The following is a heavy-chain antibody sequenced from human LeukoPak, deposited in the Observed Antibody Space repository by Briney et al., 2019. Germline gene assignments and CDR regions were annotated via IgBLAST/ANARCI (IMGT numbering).Heavy chain of an antibody. CDR3: GRDWNYGVDY. D-gene: IGHD1-7*01. Sequence: GGSLRLSCAASEFTFSSYAMHWVRQAPGKGLEWVAFISHDGSNKYFADSVKGRFTISRDNSKNTLYLNMNSLRAEDTAVYYCGRDWNYGVDYWGQGNVVTVSS. J-gene: IGHJ4*02. V-gene: IGHV3-30*01. CDR1: EFTFSSYA. CDR2: ISHDGSNK.